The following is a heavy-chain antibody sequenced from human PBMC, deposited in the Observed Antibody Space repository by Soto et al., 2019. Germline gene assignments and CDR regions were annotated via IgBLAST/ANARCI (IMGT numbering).Heavy chain of an antibody. J-gene: IGHJ3*02. Sequence: DVQPTEPGGCLVQPGGSLRLSCAASGFTFIYYWMTWVRQAPGKGLEWAANIRSDGGEEHYVDSVKGRFSVCRDNAKESLYVQMISLRIEDTAVYYCARDGTYRASSFYYDVFDIWGQGTMVSVSS. V-gene: IGHV3-7*05. CDR2: IRSDGGEE. D-gene: IGHD3-16*02. CDR3: ARDGTYRASSFYYDVFDI. CDR1: GFTFIYYW.